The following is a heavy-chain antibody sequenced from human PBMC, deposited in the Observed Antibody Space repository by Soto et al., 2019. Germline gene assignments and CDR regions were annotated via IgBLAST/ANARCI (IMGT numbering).Heavy chain of an antibody. Sequence: GSLRLSCAASGFTFSTYTMNWVRQAPGKGLEWVSSISSSSNYIYYADSVKGRFTISRDNAKNSLYLQMNSLRAEDTAVYYCARGYIAMDYWGQGTLVTVSS. D-gene: IGHD2-21*01. CDR3: ARGYIAMDY. CDR2: ISSSSNYI. CDR1: GFTFSTYT. V-gene: IGHV3-21*01. J-gene: IGHJ4*02.